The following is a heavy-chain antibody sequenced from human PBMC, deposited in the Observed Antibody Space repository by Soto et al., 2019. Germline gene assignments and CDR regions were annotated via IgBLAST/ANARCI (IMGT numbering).Heavy chain of an antibody. Sequence: EVQLVESGGGLVQPGGSLRLSCAASGFTFNDYWMGWVRQAPAKGLEWVTNINQDGSETHYVDSVKGRFTISRDNAKNSLYLQMNSLRGEVTAVYYCVFSARWGQGTLVTVSS. CDR3: VFSAR. CDR1: GFTFNDYW. J-gene: IGHJ4*02. D-gene: IGHD6-6*01. V-gene: IGHV3-7*01. CDR2: INQDGSET.